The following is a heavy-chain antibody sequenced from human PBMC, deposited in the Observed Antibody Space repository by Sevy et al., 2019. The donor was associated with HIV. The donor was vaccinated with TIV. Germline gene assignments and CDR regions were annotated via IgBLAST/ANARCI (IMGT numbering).Heavy chain of an antibody. CDR3: AKELFGAAAAFYWYFDL. J-gene: IGHJ2*01. Sequence: GGSLRLSCAASGFTVSSNYMSWVRQAPGKGLEWVSVIYSGGSTYYADSVKGRFTISRDNSKNTLYLQMNSLRAEDTALYYCAKELFGAAAAFYWYFDLWGRGTLVTVSS. V-gene: IGHV3-53*01. D-gene: IGHD6-13*01. CDR1: GFTVSSNY. CDR2: IYSGGST.